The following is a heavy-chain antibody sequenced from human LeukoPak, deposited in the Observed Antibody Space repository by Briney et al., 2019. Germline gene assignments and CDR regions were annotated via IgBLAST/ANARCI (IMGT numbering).Heavy chain of an antibody. V-gene: IGHV1-2*04. CDR3: ARVPEPAANTYYQYYMDV. Sequence: ASVKVSCKAYGYSFTGYYIHWVRQAPGQGLEWMGWINPNSGGTSYAQKFQGWVTMTRDTSISTAFMGLSRLRSDDTAVYYCARVPEPAANTYYQYYMDVWGKGTTVTVS. J-gene: IGHJ6*03. CDR1: GYSFTGYY. D-gene: IGHD2-2*01. CDR2: INPNSGGT.